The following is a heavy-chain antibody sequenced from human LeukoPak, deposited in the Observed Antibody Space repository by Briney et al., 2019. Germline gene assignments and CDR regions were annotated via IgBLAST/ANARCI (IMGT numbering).Heavy chain of an antibody. CDR1: GYSFTSYW. CDR2: IYPGDSDT. D-gene: IGHD1-26*01. V-gene: IGHV5-51*01. Sequence: GESLKISCKGSGYSFTSYWIGWVRQMPGKGLEWMGIIYPGDSDTRYSPSFQGQVTISADKSISTAYLQWSSLKASDTAMYYCARLPYSGSYGIFQSFDYWGQGTLVTVSS. CDR3: ARLPYSGSYGIFQSFDY. J-gene: IGHJ4*02.